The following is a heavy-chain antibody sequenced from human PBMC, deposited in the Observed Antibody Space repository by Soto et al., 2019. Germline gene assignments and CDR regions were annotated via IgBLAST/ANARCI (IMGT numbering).Heavy chain of an antibody. V-gene: IGHV1-69*13. D-gene: IGHD3-22*01. Sequence: SVKVSCKASGGTFSSYAISWVRQAPGQGLEWMGGIIPIFGTANYAQKFQGRVTITADESTSTAYMELSSLRSEDTAVYYCAEGYYYDSSGYYPTRGAYYYYGMDVWCQGTTVTVSS. CDR1: GGTFSSYA. CDR3: AEGYYYDSSGYYPTRGAYYYYGMDV. J-gene: IGHJ6*02. CDR2: IIPIFGTA.